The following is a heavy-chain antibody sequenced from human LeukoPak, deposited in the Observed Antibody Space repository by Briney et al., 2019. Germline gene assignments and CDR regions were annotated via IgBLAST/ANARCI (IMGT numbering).Heavy chain of an antibody. CDR3: ARSSSGYGTRFDY. CDR2: ISHSGST. D-gene: IGHD5-12*01. V-gene: IGHV4-34*01. J-gene: IGHJ4*02. CDR1: GASLSAYY. Sequence: PSETLSLTCAVSGASLSAYYWNWIRQPPGKGLEWIGEISHSGSTNYNPSLKSRVTISVDASNKQFSLKLSSVTAADTAVYYCARSSSGYGTRFDYWGQGTLVTVSS.